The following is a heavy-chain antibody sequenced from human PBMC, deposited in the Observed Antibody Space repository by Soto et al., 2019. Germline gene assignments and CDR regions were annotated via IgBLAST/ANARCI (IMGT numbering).Heavy chain of an antibody. CDR1: GYVFTNYF. V-gene: IGHV1-46*01. CDR3: AREVGSNSWSYYYGMDV. J-gene: IGHJ6*02. CDR2: INPNGGGT. Sequence: QVQLVQSGAEVKKPGASVKVSCKASGYVFTNYFMHWVRQAPGQGLEWMGIINPNGGGTSYAQTFEGRVTMTRDSATSTVYMDLSSLRSEDTALYFCAREVGSNSWSYYYGMDVWGQGNSVTVSS. D-gene: IGHD6-13*01.